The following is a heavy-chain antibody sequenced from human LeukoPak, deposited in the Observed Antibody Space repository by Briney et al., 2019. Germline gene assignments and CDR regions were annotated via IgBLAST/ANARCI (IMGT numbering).Heavy chain of an antibody. CDR1: GYTFTGYY. D-gene: IGHD3-22*01. CDR3: ARGDYYDSSGYYYFDY. J-gene: IGHJ4*02. Sequence: ASVKVSSKASGYTFTGYYMHWVRQAPGQGREWMGWINPNSGGTNYAQKFQGRVTMTRDTSISTAYMELSRLRSDDTAVYYCARGDYYDSSGYYYFDYWGQGTLVTVSS. CDR2: INPNSGGT. V-gene: IGHV1-2*02.